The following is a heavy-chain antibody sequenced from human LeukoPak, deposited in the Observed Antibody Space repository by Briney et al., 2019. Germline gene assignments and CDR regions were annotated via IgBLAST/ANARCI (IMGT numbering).Heavy chain of an antibody. Sequence: PSETLSLTCTVSGGSISSGGYYWSWIRQHPGKGLEWIGYIYYSGSTYYNPSLKSRVTISVDTSKNQFSLKLGSVTAADTAVYYCARDSLGYSGPFDYWGQGTLVTVSS. CDR1: GGSISSGGYY. D-gene: IGHD5-12*01. J-gene: IGHJ4*02. CDR3: ARDSLGYSGPFDY. V-gene: IGHV4-31*03. CDR2: IYYSGST.